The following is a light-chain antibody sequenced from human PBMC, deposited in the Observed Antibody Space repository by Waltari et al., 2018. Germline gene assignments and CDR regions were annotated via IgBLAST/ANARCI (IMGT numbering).Light chain of an antibody. J-gene: IGLJ2*01. V-gene: IGLV2-8*01. CDR2: EVS. CDR3: SSYAGRNNLV. Sequence: QSALTQPPSASGSPGQSVTISCTGTSSDAGSYNYVSWYQQHPGKAPKLMIYEVSKRPSGVPDRFSGSKSGNTASLTVSGLQAEDETDYYCSSYAGRNNLVFGGGTKLTVL. CDR1: SSDAGSYNY.